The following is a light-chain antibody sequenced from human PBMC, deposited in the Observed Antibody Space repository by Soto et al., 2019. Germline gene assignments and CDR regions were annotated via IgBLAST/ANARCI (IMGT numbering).Light chain of an antibody. CDR1: QTIRSNY. J-gene: IGKJ1*01. V-gene: IGKV3-20*01. CDR3: QQYGSSPLT. Sequence: ETVLTQSPGTLSLSPGERATLSCRASQTIRSNYLAWYRHTPGQAPRLLIYGASNRATGIADRFSGSGSGTDFTLIISRLEPEDFALYYCQQYGSSPLTFGQGTKVEIK. CDR2: GAS.